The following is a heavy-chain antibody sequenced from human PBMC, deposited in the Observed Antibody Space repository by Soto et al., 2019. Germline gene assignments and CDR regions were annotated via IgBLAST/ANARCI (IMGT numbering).Heavy chain of an antibody. J-gene: IGHJ5*01. D-gene: IGHD3-10*01. CDR3: AKDYGVRGIMTNLFDS. V-gene: IGHV3-23*01. CDR2: ISGSGDRT. Sequence: PGGSLRLSCTASGFTFDNYAMARVRQAPGKGLEWVAGISGSGDRTNYVDSVKGRFTISRDNSKNRLYLQMKSLRAEDTALYYCAKDYGVRGIMTNLFDSWGQGTLVTVSS. CDR1: GFTFDNYA.